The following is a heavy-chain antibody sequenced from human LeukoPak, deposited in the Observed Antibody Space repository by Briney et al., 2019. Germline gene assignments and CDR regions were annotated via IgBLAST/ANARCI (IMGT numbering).Heavy chain of an antibody. D-gene: IGHD6-19*01. CDR2: IIPIFGTA. CDR3: ARDRAVAGTYYFDY. J-gene: IGHJ4*02. Sequence: GASVKVSCKASGDTFSSYAISWVRQAPGQGLEWMGGIIPIFGTANYAQKFQGRVTITADESTSTAYMELSSLRSEDTAVYYCARDRAVAGTYYFDYWGQGTLVTVSS. V-gene: IGHV1-69*13. CDR1: GDTFSSYA.